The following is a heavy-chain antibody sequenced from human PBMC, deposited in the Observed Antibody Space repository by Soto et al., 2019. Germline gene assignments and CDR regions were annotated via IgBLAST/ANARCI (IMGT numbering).Heavy chain of an antibody. V-gene: IGHV3-7*01. CDR2: IKQDGSEE. J-gene: IGHJ6*02. Sequence: EVQLVESGGGLVQPGGSLRLSCVDSGFTFSSYWMSWVRQAPVKGLEWVGNIKQDGSEENYVDSVKGRFTISRDNAKNPMDRQMSSLGAEGTAVLYCARIASSGREWHVWGQGTTVVGSS. CDR1: GFTFSSYW. D-gene: IGHD1-26*01. CDR3: ARIASSGREWHV.